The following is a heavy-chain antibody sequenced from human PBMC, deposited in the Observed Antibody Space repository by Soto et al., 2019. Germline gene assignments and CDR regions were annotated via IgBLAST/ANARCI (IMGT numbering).Heavy chain of an antibody. Sequence: QVQLVQSGAEVKKPGSSVKVSCKASGGTFSSYAISWVRQAPGQGLEWMGGIIPIFGTANYAQKFQGRVTITADESTSRDYRELSSLRSEDTAVDYCAGGGGYAYGWGSYRYTYYYYGMDVWGQGTTVTVSS. J-gene: IGHJ6*02. D-gene: IGHD3-16*02. CDR2: IIPIFGTA. CDR3: AGGGGYAYGWGSYRYTYYYYGMDV. V-gene: IGHV1-69*01. CDR1: GGTFSSYA.